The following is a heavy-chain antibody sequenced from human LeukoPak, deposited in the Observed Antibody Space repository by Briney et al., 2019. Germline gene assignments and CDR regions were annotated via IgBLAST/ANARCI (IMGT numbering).Heavy chain of an antibody. D-gene: IGHD3-10*01. CDR3: AKRYGSGSYYLYYFDY. V-gene: IGHV3-30*18. J-gene: IGHJ4*02. Sequence: GGSLRLSCAASGFTSSSYSMNWVRQAPGKGLEWVAVISYDGSNRYYADSVKGRFTISRDNSKNTLYLQMNSLRAEDTAVYYCAKRYGSGSYYLYYFDYWGQGTLVTVSS. CDR1: GFTSSSYS. CDR2: ISYDGSNR.